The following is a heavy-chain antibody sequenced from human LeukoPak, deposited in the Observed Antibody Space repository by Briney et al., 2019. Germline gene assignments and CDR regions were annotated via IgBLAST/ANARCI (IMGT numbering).Heavy chain of an antibody. D-gene: IGHD6-19*01. V-gene: IGHV3-21*01. J-gene: IGHJ2*01. CDR1: GFTFSTFG. Sequence: PGGSLRLSCAASGFTFSTFGMIWVRQAPGKGLEWISSISSGSYIYYADAVKARFTISTDNARNSLYLQINSRRADDTTLYYCARLMFIAVGNWYFDLWGRGTLVTVSS. CDR3: ARLMFIAVGNWYFDL. CDR2: ISSGSYI.